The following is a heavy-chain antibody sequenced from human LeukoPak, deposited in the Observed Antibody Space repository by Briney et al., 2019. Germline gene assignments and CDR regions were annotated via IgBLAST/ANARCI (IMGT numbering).Heavy chain of an antibody. CDR1: GFTVSSNY. J-gene: IGHJ3*02. Sequence: GGSLRLSCAASGFTVSSNYMSWVRQAPGKGLEWVSVIYSGGSTYYADSVKGRFTISRDNSKNTLYLQMNSLRAEDTAVYYCARNWGYLEDAFDIWGQGTMVTVSS. CDR2: IYSGGST. CDR3: ARNWGYLEDAFDI. V-gene: IGHV3-53*01. D-gene: IGHD3-16*01.